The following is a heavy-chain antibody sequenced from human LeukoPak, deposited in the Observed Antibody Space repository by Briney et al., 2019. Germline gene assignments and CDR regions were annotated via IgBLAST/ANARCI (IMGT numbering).Heavy chain of an antibody. CDR3: GRQGYTASYYFLDF. V-gene: IGHV4-4*07. Sequence: SETLSLTCTVSSGSINSYYWGWVRQPPGKGLEWIGRIYTTGATQYNPSIKSRVTMSIDTSTNQFSLNLRSMTAADTAVYYCGRQGYTASYYFLDFWSQGTLVAVS. D-gene: IGHD1-26*01. J-gene: IGHJ4*02. CDR2: IYTTGAT. CDR1: SGSINSYY.